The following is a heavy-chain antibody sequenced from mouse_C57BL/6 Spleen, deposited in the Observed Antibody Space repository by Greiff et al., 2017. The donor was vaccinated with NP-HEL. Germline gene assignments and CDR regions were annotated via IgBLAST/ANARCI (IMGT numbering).Heavy chain of an antibody. J-gene: IGHJ3*01. CDR2: IDPEDGET. CDR1: GFNIKDYY. Sequence: VQLKESGAELVKPGASVKLSCTASGFNIKDYYMHWVKQRTEQGLEWIGRIDPEDGETKYAPNFQGKATITADTSSNTAYLQLSSLTSEDTAVYYCARETTARFAYWGQGTLVTVSA. CDR3: ARETTARFAY. V-gene: IGHV14-2*01. D-gene: IGHD1-2*01.